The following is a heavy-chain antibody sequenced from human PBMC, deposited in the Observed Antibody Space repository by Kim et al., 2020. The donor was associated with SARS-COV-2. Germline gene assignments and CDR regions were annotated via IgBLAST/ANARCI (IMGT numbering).Heavy chain of an antibody. CDR3: ARKLAGRSWLDGFDY. V-gene: IGHV4-39*01. D-gene: IGHD6-13*01. Sequence: SETLSLTCTVSGGSISSSSYYWGWIRQPPGKGLEWIGSIYYSGSTYYNPSLKSRVTISVDTSKNQFSLKLSSVTAADTAVYYCARKLAGRSWLDGFDYWGQGTLVTVSS. CDR1: GGSISSSSYY. CDR2: IYYSGST. J-gene: IGHJ4*02.